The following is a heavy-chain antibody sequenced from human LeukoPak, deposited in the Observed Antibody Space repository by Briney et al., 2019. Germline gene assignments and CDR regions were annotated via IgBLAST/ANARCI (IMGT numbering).Heavy chain of an antibody. V-gene: IGHV3-33*01. J-gene: IGHJ3*02. CDR1: GFIFSNYG. CDR3: ARGLRNTDTFDI. Sequence: PGRSLRVSCAAPGFIFSNYGMHWVRQAPGKGLEWVAVIWYDGSNKYYADSVKGRFTISRDNSKNTVYLQMNSLRAEDTAVYYCARGLRNTDTFDIWGQGTMVTVSS. CDR2: IWYDGSNK.